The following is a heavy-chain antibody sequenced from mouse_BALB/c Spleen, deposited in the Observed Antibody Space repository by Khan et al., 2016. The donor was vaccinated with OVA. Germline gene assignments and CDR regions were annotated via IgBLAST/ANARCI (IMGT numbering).Heavy chain of an antibody. Sequence: EVQLQESGPGLVKPSQSLSLTCSVTGYSITRGYFWNWIRQFPGNKLEWMGYIRYDGDSNYSPSLKNRLSITRDTTKNQFFLKLNSVTPEDTATYYCARGGSSGPAWFAYWGQGTLVTVSA. CDR1: GYSITRGYF. CDR3: ARGGSSGPAWFAY. V-gene: IGHV3-6*02. J-gene: IGHJ3*01. CDR2: IRYDGDS. D-gene: IGHD3-1*01.